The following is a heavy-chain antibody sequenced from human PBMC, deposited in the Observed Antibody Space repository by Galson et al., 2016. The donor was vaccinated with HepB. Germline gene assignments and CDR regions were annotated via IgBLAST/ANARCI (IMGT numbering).Heavy chain of an antibody. CDR3: ARHPKLYSGSYSYYLDY. CDR2: IIPIFGTP. V-gene: IGHV1-69*13. CDR1: GGTFSSYA. Sequence: SVKVSCKASGGTFSSYAIGWVRQAPGPGLEWMGRIIPIFGTPDYAQKFQGRVTITADESTSTAYMELSSLTSEDTAVYYCARHPKLYSGSYSYYLDYWGQGTLVTVSS. D-gene: IGHD1-26*01. J-gene: IGHJ4*02.